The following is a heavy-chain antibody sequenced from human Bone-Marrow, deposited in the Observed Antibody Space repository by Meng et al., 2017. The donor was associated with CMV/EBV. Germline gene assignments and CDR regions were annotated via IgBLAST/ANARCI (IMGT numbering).Heavy chain of an antibody. V-gene: IGHV4-61*08. J-gene: IGHJ4*02. CDR2: IYFSGST. D-gene: IGHD1-7*01. CDR1: GGSVSSGGYY. CDR3: ARGGYNWNYYFDY. Sequence: ETLSLTCTVSGGSVSSGGYYWSWVRQPPGKGLEWIGFIYFSGSTNYNPSVKSRVTISVDTSKNQFSLKLSSVTAADTAVYYCARGGYNWNYYFDYWGQGTLVTVSS.